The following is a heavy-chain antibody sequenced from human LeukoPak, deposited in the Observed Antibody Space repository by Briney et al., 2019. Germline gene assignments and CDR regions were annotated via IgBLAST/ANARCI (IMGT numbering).Heavy chain of an antibody. CDR3: ASFSGTDGLDN. J-gene: IGHJ4*02. CDR1: GITFSDYY. D-gene: IGHD1-26*01. Sequence: KLGGSLRLSCAASGITFSDYYMSWIRQAPGEGLECVSYISSGSSDINYADSVKGRFTVSRDNAKNSLYLQMDRLTVEDTAVYYCASFSGTDGLDNWGQGTLVTVSS. CDR2: ISSGSSDI. V-gene: IGHV3-11*03.